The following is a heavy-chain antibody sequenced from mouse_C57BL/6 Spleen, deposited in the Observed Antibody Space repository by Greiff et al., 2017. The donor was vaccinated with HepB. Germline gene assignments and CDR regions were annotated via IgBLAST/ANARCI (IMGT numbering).Heavy chain of an antibody. J-gene: IGHJ2*01. V-gene: IGHV1-81*01. D-gene: IGHD2-1*01. CDR2: IYPRSGNT. CDR3: ARKDYYGNPWYFDY. Sequence: VKLMESGAELARPGASVKLSCKASGYTFTSYGISWVKQRTGQGLEWIGEIYPRSGNTYYNEKFKGKATLTADKSSSTAYMELRSLTSEDSAVYFCARKDYYGNPWYFDYWGQGTTLTVSS. CDR1: GYTFTSYG.